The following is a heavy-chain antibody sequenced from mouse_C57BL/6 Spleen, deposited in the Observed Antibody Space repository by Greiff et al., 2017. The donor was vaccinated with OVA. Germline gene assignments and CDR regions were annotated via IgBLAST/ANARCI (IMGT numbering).Heavy chain of an antibody. J-gene: IGHJ2*01. Sequence: DVQLVESGGGLVKPGGSLKLSCAASGFTFSDYGMHWVRQAPEKGLEWVAYISSGSSTIYYADTVKGRFTISRDNAKNTLFLQMTSLRSEDTAMYYCARRWFYYFDYWGQGTTLTVSS. CDR1: GFTFSDYG. V-gene: IGHV5-17*01. CDR3: ARRWFYYFDY. D-gene: IGHD1-1*02. CDR2: ISSGSSTI.